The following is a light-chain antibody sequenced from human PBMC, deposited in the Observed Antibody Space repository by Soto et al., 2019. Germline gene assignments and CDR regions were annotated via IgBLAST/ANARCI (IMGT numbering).Light chain of an antibody. CDR1: QSVLYNSNNKNY. CDR3: QQYYSTPFT. CDR2: WAS. Sequence: DIVMTQSPDSLAVSLGETATINCKSSQSVLYNSNNKNYLAWYQQKPGQPPKLLIYWASTRESGVPDRFSGSGSGTVFTLTISSLQAEDVAVYYCQQYYSTPFTFGPGTKVDIK. V-gene: IGKV4-1*01. J-gene: IGKJ3*01.